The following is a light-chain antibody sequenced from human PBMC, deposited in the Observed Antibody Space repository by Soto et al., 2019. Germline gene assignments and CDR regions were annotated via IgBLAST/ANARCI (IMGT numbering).Light chain of an antibody. CDR3: QQYNSYSPT. Sequence: STLSASVGDRVTITCRASQSISSWLAWYQQKPGKAPKLLIYDASSLESGVPSRFSGSGSGTEFTLTISSLQPDDFATYYCQQYNSYSPTFGPGTKVDIK. J-gene: IGKJ3*01. CDR2: DAS. CDR1: QSISSW. V-gene: IGKV1-5*01.